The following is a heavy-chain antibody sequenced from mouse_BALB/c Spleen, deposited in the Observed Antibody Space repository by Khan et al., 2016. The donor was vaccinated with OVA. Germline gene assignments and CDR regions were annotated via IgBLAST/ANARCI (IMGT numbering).Heavy chain of an antibody. V-gene: IGHV1-7*01. J-gene: IGHJ2*01. D-gene: IGHD1-1*01. CDR3: ARRGLRWDFDY. Sequence: VELVESGAELAKPGASVKMSCKASGYTFINYWIFWVKQRLGQGLEWIGYYNPTTGYTEYNQNFKDKATLTADKSSSTAYLQLSSLTSEDSAVYYCARRGLRWDFDYWGQGTTLTVSS. CDR2: YNPTTGYT. CDR1: GYTFINYW.